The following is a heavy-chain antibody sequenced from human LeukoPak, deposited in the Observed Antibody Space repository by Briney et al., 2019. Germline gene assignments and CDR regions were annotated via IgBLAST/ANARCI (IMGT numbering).Heavy chain of an antibody. CDR2: ISYDGSNK. CDR3: ARDVPYGDYVRYFDY. Sequence: GGSLRLSCAASGFTFSSYAMHWVRQAPGKGLEWVAVISYDGSNKYYADSAKGRFTISRDNSKNTLYLQMNSLRAEDTAVYYCARDVPYGDYVRYFDYWGQGTLVTVSS. CDR1: GFTFSSYA. V-gene: IGHV3-30-3*01. J-gene: IGHJ4*02. D-gene: IGHD4-17*01.